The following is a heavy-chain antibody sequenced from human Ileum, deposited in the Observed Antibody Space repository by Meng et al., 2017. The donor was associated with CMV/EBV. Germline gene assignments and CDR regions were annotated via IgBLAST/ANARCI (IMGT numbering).Heavy chain of an antibody. D-gene: IGHD6-13*01. V-gene: IGHV2-5*01. Sequence: FSGFSLSTSGVGVGWIRQPPGKALEWLALIYWNDDKRYSPSLKSRLTITKDTSKNQVVLTMTNMDPVDTATYYCAHHKYSSSWYDFDYWGQGTLVTVSS. CDR1: GFSLSTSGVG. CDR2: IYWNDDK. J-gene: IGHJ4*02. CDR3: AHHKYSSSWYDFDY.